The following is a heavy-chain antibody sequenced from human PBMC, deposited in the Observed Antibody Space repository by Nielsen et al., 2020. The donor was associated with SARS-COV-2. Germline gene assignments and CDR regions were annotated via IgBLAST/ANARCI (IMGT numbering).Heavy chain of an antibody. V-gene: IGHV3-53*01. Sequence: GGSLRLSCAASGFTVSSNYMSWVRQAPGKGLEWVSVIYSGGSTYYADSVKGRFTISRDNSKNTLYLQMNSLRAEDTAVYYCASTHRVRPREEDYWGQGTLVTVSS. D-gene: IGHD1-1*01. CDR2: IYSGGST. CDR1: GFTVSSNY. CDR3: ASTHRVRPREEDY. J-gene: IGHJ4*02.